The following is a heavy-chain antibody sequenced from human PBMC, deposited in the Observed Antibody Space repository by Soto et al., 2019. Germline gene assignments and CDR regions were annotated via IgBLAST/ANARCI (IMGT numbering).Heavy chain of an antibody. J-gene: IGHJ3*01. V-gene: IGHV4-31*03. D-gene: IGHD4-17*01. CDR2: ISDSGNT. CDR1: GGSINGGNYY. Sequence: QVQLQESGPGLVKPSQTLSLTCTVTGGSINGGNYYWSWIRQPPGKGLEWIGYISDSGNTFYTPSLAIRLTVSLDTSQNYFTLELTSVTAADTAIYYCARDLKNDSGDYIVLDAFDVWGHGTMVTVSS. CDR3: ARDLKNDSGDYIVLDAFDV.